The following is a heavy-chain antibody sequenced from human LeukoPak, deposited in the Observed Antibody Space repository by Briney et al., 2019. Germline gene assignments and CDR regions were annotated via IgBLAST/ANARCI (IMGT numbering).Heavy chain of an antibody. CDR3: AKDPGLLFVVVPAAIEDHIDY. Sequence: GGSLRLSCAASGFTFSSYAMSRVRQAPGKGLEWVSAISGSGGSTYYADSVKGRFTISRDNSKNTLYLQMNSLRAEDTAVYYCAKDPGLLFVVVPAAIEDHIDYWGQGTLVTVSS. J-gene: IGHJ4*02. V-gene: IGHV3-23*01. CDR1: GFTFSSYA. D-gene: IGHD2-2*01. CDR2: ISGSGGST.